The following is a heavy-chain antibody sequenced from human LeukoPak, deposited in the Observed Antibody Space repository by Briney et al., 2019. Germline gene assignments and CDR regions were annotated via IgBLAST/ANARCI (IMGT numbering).Heavy chain of an antibody. J-gene: IGHJ4*02. V-gene: IGHV4-61*08. Sequence: SETLSLSCTVSGVSVSNGGNPWSWLPQRPGQGREWIGHIYCSGSTNYNPSLKSRVTISVDTSKNQFSLKLSSVTAADTAVYYCASDRSNAGSKTRGGGIDYWGQGTLVTVSS. CDR3: ASDRSNAGSKTRGGGIDY. CDR2: IYCSGST. CDR1: GVSVSNGGNP. D-gene: IGHD2-15*01.